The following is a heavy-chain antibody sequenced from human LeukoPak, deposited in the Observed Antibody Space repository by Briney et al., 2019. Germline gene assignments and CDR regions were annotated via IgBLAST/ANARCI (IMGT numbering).Heavy chain of an antibody. V-gene: IGHV3-7*03. D-gene: IGHD3-3*01. Sequence: SGGSLRLSCATSGFTFSNYWMSWFRQAPGKGLEWVAIIKQDGSEQYFVDSVKGRFTISRDNAKKSLYLHMNSPRAGDTAVYYCARGLEWLGHPTPVSDYWGQGTLVTVSS. CDR3: ARGLEWLGHPTPVSDY. J-gene: IGHJ4*02. CDR1: GFTFSNYW. CDR2: IKQDGSEQ.